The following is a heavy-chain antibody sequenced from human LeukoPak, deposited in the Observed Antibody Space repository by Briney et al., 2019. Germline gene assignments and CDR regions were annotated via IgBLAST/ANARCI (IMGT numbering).Heavy chain of an antibody. V-gene: IGHV3-21*01. J-gene: IGHJ4*02. Sequence: GGSLRLSCAASGFTFSSYSMNWVRQAPGKGLEWVSSISSSSSYIYYADSVKGRFTISRDNAKNSLSLQMNSLRAEDTAVYYCARAYYYGSGSYGLDYWGQGTLVTVSS. CDR2: ISSSSSYI. CDR3: ARAYYYGSGSYGLDY. D-gene: IGHD3-10*01. CDR1: GFTFSSYS.